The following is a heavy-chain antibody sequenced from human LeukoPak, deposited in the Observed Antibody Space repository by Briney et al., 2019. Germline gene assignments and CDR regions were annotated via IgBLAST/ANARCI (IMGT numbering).Heavy chain of an antibody. CDR3: ARGRVSGTTLVTWFDT. Sequence: ASVKVSCKASGGIFSSYAISWVRQAPGQGLEWLGGIISISPTANYAQKFQDRVTMNMDESTTTAFMELSSLRSDDTAVYYCARGRVSGTTLVTWFDTWGQGTLVTVSS. D-gene: IGHD5-18*01. CDR1: GGIFSSYA. V-gene: IGHV1-69*05. CDR2: IISISPTA. J-gene: IGHJ5*02.